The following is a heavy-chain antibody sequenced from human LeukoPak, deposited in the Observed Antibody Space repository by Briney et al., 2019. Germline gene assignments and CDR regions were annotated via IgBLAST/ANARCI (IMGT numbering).Heavy chain of an antibody. CDR3: VRGLRDEDRYYSYCFMDV. D-gene: IGHD3-16*01. CDR2: IHTSGDT. Sequence: SETLSLTCSVSGDSISNYFWTWIRQPPGKGLEWIGYIHTSGDTNYVSSLKSRVTMSVDTSKNQFSLRLSSVTAADTAVYSCVRGLRDEDRYYSYCFMDVWGKGTTVTVSS. V-gene: IGHV4-4*09. CDR1: GDSISNYF. J-gene: IGHJ6*03.